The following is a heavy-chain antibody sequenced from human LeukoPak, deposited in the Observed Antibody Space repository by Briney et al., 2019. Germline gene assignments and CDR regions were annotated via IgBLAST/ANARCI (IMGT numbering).Heavy chain of an antibody. J-gene: IGHJ4*02. D-gene: IGHD3-3*01. CDR1: GFTFSSYA. Sequence: GGSLRLSCAASGFTFSSYAMHWVRQAPGKGLEWVAVISYDGSNKYYADSVKGRFTISRDNSKNTLYLQMNSLRAEDTAVYYCARDLSDFWSGYYHFDYWGQGTLVTVSS. V-gene: IGHV3-30-3*01. CDR3: ARDLSDFWSGYYHFDY. CDR2: ISYDGSNK.